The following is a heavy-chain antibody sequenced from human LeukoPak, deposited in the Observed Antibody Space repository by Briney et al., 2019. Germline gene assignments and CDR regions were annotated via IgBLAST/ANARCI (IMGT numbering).Heavy chain of an antibody. J-gene: IGHJ4*02. V-gene: IGHV3-30*18. Sequence: GESLKISCAASGFTFSSYGMHWVRQAPGKGLEWVAVISYDGSNKYYADSVEGRFTISRDNSKNTLYLQMNSLRAEDTAVYYCAKEPDPYSSSWYTPHYWGQGTLVTVSS. CDR3: AKEPDPYSSSWYTPHY. D-gene: IGHD6-13*01. CDR2: ISYDGSNK. CDR1: GFTFSSYG.